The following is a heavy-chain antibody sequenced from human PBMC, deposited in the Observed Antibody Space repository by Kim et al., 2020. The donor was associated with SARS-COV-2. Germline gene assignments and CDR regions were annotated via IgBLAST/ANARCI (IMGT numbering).Heavy chain of an antibody. Sequence: GGSRRLSCAASGFTFSSSGMNWVRQAPGKGLEWVSPISRSSSKIYYADSVKGRFTISRDKAKNSLYLQRNSLRAEDTAVYYCASTRGRDYGDYTFDYWGQGTLVTVSS. D-gene: IGHD4-17*01. CDR1: GFTFSSSG. J-gene: IGHJ4*02. CDR2: ISRSSSKI. CDR3: ASTRGRDYGDYTFDY. V-gene: IGHV3-21*01.